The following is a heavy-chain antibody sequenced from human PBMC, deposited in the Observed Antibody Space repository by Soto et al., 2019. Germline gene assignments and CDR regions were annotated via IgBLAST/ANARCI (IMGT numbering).Heavy chain of an antibody. V-gene: IGHV3-30-3*01. CDR2: ISYDGSNK. Sequence: VQLVESGGGVVQPGRSLRLSCAASGFTFSSDSMHVVRQAPGKGLDWVAVISYDGSNKYYADPVKGRFTISRDNSQNTLYLKLNSRRAEDTAVYYCARYLKKYDFWSGYYYYGIDGWGQGPTVTVSS. CDR3: ARYLKKYDFWSGYYYYGIDG. J-gene: IGHJ6*02. D-gene: IGHD3-3*01. CDR1: GFTFSSDS.